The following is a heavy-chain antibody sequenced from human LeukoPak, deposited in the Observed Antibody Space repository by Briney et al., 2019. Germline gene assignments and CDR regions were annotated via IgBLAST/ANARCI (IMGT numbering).Heavy chain of an antibody. CDR1: GYTFTGYY. Sequence: ASVKVSCKASGYTFTGYYIHWVRQAPGQGLEWMGWINPNSGDTNYAQKFQGRVTTTRDMSITTAYMELSRLRSDDTAVYYCARDSGWFGELLYFDHWGQGTLVTVSS. D-gene: IGHD3-10*01. V-gene: IGHV1-2*02. CDR3: ARDSGWFGELLYFDH. CDR2: INPNSGDT. J-gene: IGHJ4*02.